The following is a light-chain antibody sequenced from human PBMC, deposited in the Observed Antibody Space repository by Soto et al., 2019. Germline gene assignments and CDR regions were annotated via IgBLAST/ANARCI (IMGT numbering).Light chain of an antibody. Sequence: EIVMTQSPATLSLSPGERATLSCRASQSVSSNLAWYQQKPGQAPRLLIYGASTRATGIPARFSGSGSGTEFALTISRLQSEDFAVYYCQQYNNGNPMAFRQGTKVEI. CDR3: QQYNNGNPMA. CDR1: QSVSSN. J-gene: IGKJ1*01. CDR2: GAS. V-gene: IGKV3-15*01.